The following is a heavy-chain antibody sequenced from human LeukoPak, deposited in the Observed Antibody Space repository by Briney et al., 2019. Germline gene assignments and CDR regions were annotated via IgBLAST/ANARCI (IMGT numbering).Heavy chain of an antibody. D-gene: IGHD1-26*01. Sequence: ASVKVSCKASGYTFTGYYMHWVRQAPGQGLEWMGWINPNSGGANYAQKFQGRVTMTRDTSISTAYMELSRLRSDDTAVYYCASLYDSGSYLVDYWGQGTLVTVSS. J-gene: IGHJ4*02. CDR2: INPNSGGA. CDR1: GYTFTGYY. CDR3: ASLYDSGSYLVDY. V-gene: IGHV1-2*02.